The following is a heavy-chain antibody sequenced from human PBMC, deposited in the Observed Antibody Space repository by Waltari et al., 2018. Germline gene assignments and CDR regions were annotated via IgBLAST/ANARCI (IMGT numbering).Heavy chain of an antibody. CDR2: ISYDGSNK. V-gene: IGHV3-30-3*01. D-gene: IGHD3-10*01. J-gene: IGHJ4*02. CDR1: GFPFSSYS. CDR3: ARAPYGSGSI. Sequence: QVQLVESGGGVVQPGRSLRLSCAASGFPFSSYSMHWVRQAPGKGLEWVAVISYDGSNKYYADSVKGRFTISRDNSKNTLYLQMNSLRAEDTAVYYCARAPYGSGSIWGQGTLVTVSS.